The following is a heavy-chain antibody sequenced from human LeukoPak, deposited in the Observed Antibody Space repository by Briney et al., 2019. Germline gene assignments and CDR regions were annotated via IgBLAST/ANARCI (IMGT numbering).Heavy chain of an antibody. CDR2: ISGSGGTT. J-gene: IGHJ5*02. CDR1: GFTFSSYA. D-gene: IGHD2-2*01. V-gene: IGHV3-23*01. CDR3: AKENVAAALPDNWFDP. Sequence: GGSLRLSCAVSGFTFSSYAMSWVRQAPGKGLEWVSGISGSGGTTYYADSVKGRFTISRDSSKKTLYLQMNRLRAEDTAVYYYAKENVAAALPDNWFDPWGQGTLVTVSS.